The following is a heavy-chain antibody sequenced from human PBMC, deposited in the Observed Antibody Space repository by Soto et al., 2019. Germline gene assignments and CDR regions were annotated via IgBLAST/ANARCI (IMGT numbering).Heavy chain of an antibody. Sequence: EVQLVESGGGLVQPGGSLRLSCAASGFTFSIYNMTWVRQAPGKGLEWVATIKQDGRDKYYVDSLKVRFTISRDNAKNSVYLQMNSLTAEDTAVYFCARGGRIVWPAYSWFDPWGQGTLVTVSS. J-gene: IGHJ5*02. CDR3: ARGGRIVWPAYSWFDP. V-gene: IGHV3-7*05. D-gene: IGHD2-15*01. CDR1: GFTFSIYN. CDR2: IKQDGRDK.